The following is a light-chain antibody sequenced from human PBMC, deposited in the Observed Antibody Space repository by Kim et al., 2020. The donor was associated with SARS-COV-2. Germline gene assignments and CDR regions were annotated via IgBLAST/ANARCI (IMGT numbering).Light chain of an antibody. CDR1: STDVGGYDF. J-gene: IGLJ3*02. V-gene: IGLV2-14*03. CDR3: SSYTIRSTFV. Sequence: QSALTQPVSVSGSPGQSITISCTGTSTDVGGYDFVSWYQQHPGKVPKLILYDVTKRHSGVSSRFSGSKSGNTASLTISGLQAEDEADYYCSSYTIRSTFVFGGGTQLTVL. CDR2: DVT.